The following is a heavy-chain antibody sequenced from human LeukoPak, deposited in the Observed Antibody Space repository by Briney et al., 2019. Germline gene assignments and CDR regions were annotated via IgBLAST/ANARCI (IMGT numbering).Heavy chain of an antibody. D-gene: IGHD3-22*01. Sequence: GGSLRLSCAASGFTFSTYTMNWVRQAPGEGLEWVSVISASGDTTYYADSVKGRLTISRDNSENTLFLQMNSLRPEDTAVYYCAKVREDEHYYDSSGYYYNAFDIWGQGTTVTVSS. CDR2: ISASGDTT. CDR1: GFTFSTYT. V-gene: IGHV3-23*01. CDR3: AKVREDEHYYDSSGYYYNAFDI. J-gene: IGHJ3*02.